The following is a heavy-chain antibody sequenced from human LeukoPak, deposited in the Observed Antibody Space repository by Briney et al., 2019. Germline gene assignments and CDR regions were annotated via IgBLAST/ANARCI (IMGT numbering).Heavy chain of an antibody. Sequence: PVGSLRLSCAASGFTVSSNYVSWVRQAPGEGLEWGSVIYSGGSTYYADSVKGRFSISRDSSKNTLNLQMNSLRAEDTAVYYCACGSTHLYYYYMDVWGKGT. D-gene: IGHD2-2*01. J-gene: IGHJ6*03. V-gene: IGHV3-53*01. CDR1: GFTVSSNY. CDR2: IYSGGST. CDR3: ACGSTHLYYYYMDV.